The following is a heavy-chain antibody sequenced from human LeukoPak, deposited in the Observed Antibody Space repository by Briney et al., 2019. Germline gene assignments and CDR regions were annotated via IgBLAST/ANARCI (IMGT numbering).Heavy chain of an antibody. CDR3: AKRPLTVDTTMAIFDY. CDR1: GFIFSSYA. J-gene: IGHJ4*02. D-gene: IGHD5-18*01. V-gene: IGHV3-23*01. Sequence: GGSLRLSCAASGFIFSSYAMSWVRQALGKGLEWVSTIISGGSTYYADSVKGRFTISRDNSKNTLYLQMNSLRAEDTAVYYCAKRPLTVDTTMAIFDYWGQGTLVTVSS. CDR2: IISGGST.